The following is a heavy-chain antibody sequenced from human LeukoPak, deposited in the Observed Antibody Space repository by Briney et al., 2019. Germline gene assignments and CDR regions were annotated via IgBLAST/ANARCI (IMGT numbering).Heavy chain of an antibody. CDR1: GYSFTNYW. V-gene: IGHV5-51*01. D-gene: IGHD3-22*01. CDR3: ARPRLSSGYYYPPDLYFEY. Sequence: GESLKISCKGSGYSFTNYWIGWVRQMPGKGLEWMGIIYPDDSDSRYSPSFQGHVTISADKSISTAYLQWSSLKASDTALYYCARPRLSSGYYYPPDLYFEYWGQGTLVTVSS. CDR2: IYPDDSDS. J-gene: IGHJ4*02.